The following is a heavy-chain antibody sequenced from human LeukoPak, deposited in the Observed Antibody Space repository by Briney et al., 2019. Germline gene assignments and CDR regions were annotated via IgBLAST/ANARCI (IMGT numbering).Heavy chain of an antibody. CDR3: ARQDSKVGAYTGPYYFDY. J-gene: IGHJ4*02. V-gene: IGHV4-4*02. Sequence: SGTLSLTCAVSGASITSSNWWSWVRQPPGKGLEWIGRIYTSGTTHDNPSLKSRVTMSVDTSKNQVSLKVSSVTAADTAVYYCARQDSKVGAYTGPYYFDYWGQGTLVTVSS. CDR1: GASITSSNW. D-gene: IGHD1-26*01. CDR2: IYTSGTT.